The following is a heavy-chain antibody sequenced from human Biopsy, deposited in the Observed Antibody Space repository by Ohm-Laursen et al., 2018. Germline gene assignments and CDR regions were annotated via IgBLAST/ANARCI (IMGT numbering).Heavy chain of an antibody. Sequence: SSVKVSCNAPEGTFSNYGVNWVRQAPGQGLEWLGGNIPILGTGNYAQKFQDRVTVAADTSTSTATMELRSLRSDDTAVYYCATKLTGYFHHWGQGTLVIVSS. J-gene: IGHJ1*01. CDR3: ATKLTGYFHH. CDR2: NIPILGTG. V-gene: IGHV1-69*06. D-gene: IGHD3-9*01. CDR1: EGTFSNYG.